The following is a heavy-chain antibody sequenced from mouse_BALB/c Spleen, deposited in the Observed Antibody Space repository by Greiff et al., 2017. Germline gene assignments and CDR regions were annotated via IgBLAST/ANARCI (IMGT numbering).Heavy chain of an antibody. CDR2: ISYSGST. CDR3: ARGYYDYVWFAY. V-gene: IGHV3-8*02. J-gene: IGHJ3*01. CDR1: GDSITSGY. D-gene: IGHD2-4*01. Sequence: EVKLMESGPGLVKPSQTLSLTCSVTGDSITSGYWNWIRKFPGNKLEYMGYISYSGSTYYNPSLKSRISITRDTSKNQYYLQLNSVTTEDTATYYCARGYYDYVWFAYWGQGTLVTVSA.